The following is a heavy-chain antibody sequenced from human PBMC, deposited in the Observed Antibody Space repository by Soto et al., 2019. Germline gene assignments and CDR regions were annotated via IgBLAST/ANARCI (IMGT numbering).Heavy chain of an antibody. CDR2: IKQDGSEK. CDR3: ARDRHYYDSSGPPPSGAFHI. D-gene: IGHD3-22*01. Sequence: PGGSLRLSCAASGFTFSSYWMSWVRQAPGKGLEWVANIKQDGSEKYYVDSVKGRFTISRDSAKNSLYLQMNSLRAEDTAVYYCARDRHYYDSSGPPPSGAFHIWGQGTMLTV. CDR1: GFTFSSYW. V-gene: IGHV3-7*03. J-gene: IGHJ3*02.